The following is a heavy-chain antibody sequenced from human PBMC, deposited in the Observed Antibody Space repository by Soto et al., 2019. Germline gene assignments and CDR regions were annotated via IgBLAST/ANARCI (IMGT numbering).Heavy chain of an antibody. V-gene: IGHV3-21*01. CDR1: GFTFSHYS. CDR2: ISSGGSFI. CDR3: ARLNGNYYDSSGYYWYYYGMDV. D-gene: IGHD3-22*01. J-gene: IGHJ6*02. Sequence: EVQLVESGGGLVKPGGSLRLSCATSGFTFSHYSINWVRQAPGQGLEWVASISSGGSFIYYAASVKGRFTVSRDNADNSLSLQMNSLRAEDTAVYYCARLNGNYYDSSGYYWYYYGMDVWGQGTTVIVSS.